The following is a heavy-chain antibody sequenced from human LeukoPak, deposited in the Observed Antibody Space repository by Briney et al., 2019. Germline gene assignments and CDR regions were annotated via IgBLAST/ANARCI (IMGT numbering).Heavy chain of an antibody. Sequence: GGSLRLSCAASGFTFSSYSMNWVRQAPGKGLEWVSSISSSSSYIYYADSVKGRFTISRDNAKNSLYLQMNSLRAEDTAVYYCARDLKGRQWRVRPRSSSGDPWGQGNLVTVSS. D-gene: IGHD6-19*01. CDR1: GFTFSSYS. V-gene: IGHV3-21*01. CDR2: ISSSSSYI. CDR3: ARDLKGRQWRVRPRSSSGDP. J-gene: IGHJ5*02.